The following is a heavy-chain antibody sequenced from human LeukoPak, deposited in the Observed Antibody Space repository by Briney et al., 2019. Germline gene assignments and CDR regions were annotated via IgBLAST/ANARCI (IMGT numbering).Heavy chain of an antibody. CDR3: AKDPIDYGAYNWFDP. J-gene: IGHJ5*02. D-gene: IGHD4-17*01. V-gene: IGHV3-23*01. CDR1: GFDFSGYV. CDR2: ISASGTYT. Sequence: AGGSLRLSCAASGFDFSGYVMSWVRQAPGKGLEWVSAISASGTYTYYADSVKGRFTISRDNSKNTLYLQMNSLRAEDTAVYYCAKDPIDYGAYNWFDPWGQGTLVTVSS.